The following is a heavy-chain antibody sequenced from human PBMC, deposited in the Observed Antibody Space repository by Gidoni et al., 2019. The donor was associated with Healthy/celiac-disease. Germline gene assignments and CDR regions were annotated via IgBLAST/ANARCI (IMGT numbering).Heavy chain of an antibody. V-gene: IGHV4-30-4*01. J-gene: IGHJ4*02. Sequence: QVQLQESGPGLVKPSQTLSLTCTVSGCSLSSGDYYWSWIRQPPGKGLEWIGYIYYSGSTYYNPSLKSRVTISVDTSKNQFSLKLSSVTAADTAVYYCASERRDTARGFDYWGQGTLVTVSS. D-gene: IGHD5-18*01. CDR2: IYYSGST. CDR1: GCSLSSGDYY. CDR3: ASERRDTARGFDY.